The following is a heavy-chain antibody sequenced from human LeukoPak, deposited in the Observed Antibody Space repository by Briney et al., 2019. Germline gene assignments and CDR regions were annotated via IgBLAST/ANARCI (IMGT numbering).Heavy chain of an antibody. J-gene: IGHJ4*02. CDR2: INPKNGAT. V-gene: IGHV1-2*02. Sequence: ASVKVSCKASGYPFTGYYIHWVRQAPGQGLEWLGWINPKNGATSCAQTFQGRVTMTTDTSITTAYMDLSSLRSDDTAVYYCGRRGGYYDYWGQGTLVTVSS. CDR3: GRRGGYYDY. CDR1: GYPFTGYY.